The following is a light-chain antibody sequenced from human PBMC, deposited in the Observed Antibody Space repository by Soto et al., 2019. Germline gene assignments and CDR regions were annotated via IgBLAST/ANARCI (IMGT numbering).Light chain of an antibody. J-gene: IGLJ3*02. CDR2: RDS. CDR3: QVWDSNTGV. CDR1: NIGSKN. Sequence: SYELTQPLSVSVALGQTATITCGGNNIGSKNVHWYQQKPGQAPVVVIYRDSNRPSGIPERFSGSNSGNTATLTISRPQAGDEAVYYCQVWDSNTGVFGGGTKVTVL. V-gene: IGLV3-9*01.